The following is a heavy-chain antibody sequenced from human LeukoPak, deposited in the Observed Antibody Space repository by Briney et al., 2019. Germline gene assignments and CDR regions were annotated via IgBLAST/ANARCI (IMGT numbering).Heavy chain of an antibody. CDR1: GFTFSSSA. D-gene: IGHD6-19*01. J-gene: IGHJ4*02. CDR2: ISDDGSNK. V-gene: IGHV3-30*09. Sequence: GGSLRLSCAASGFTFSSSAMHWVRQAPGKGLEWVAIISDDGSNKYYADSVKGRFAISRDNSKNTLCLQMNSLRTEDTAVYYCARESSGSTADYSSGWYLGNLDYWGQGTLVTVSS. CDR3: ARESSGSTADYSSGWYLGNLDY.